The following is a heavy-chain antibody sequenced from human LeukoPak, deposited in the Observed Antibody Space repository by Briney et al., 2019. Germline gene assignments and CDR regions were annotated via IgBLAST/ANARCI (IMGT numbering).Heavy chain of an antibody. CDR1: GYTFTSYG. CDR3: AKGIATIYYYGMDV. V-gene: IGHV1-18*01. J-gene: IGHJ6*02. CDR2: ISAYNGNT. D-gene: IGHD6-13*01. Sequence: ASVKVSCKASGYTFTSYGISWVRQAPGQGLEWMGWISAYNGNTNYAQKLQGRVTMTTDTSTSTAYMELRSLRSDDTAMYYCAKGIATIYYYGMDVWGQGTTVTVSS.